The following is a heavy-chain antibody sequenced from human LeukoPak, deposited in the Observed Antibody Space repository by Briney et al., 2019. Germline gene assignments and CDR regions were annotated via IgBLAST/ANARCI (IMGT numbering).Heavy chain of an antibody. V-gene: IGHV3-23*01. Sequence: GGSLRLSCAASGFTFSSYDMSWVRQAPGKGLEWVSGISGSGSSTYYADSVKGRFTISRDNSKSPLYLQMNSLRAEDTAVYYCAKQYSSGWYFFDYWGQGTLVTVSS. CDR1: GFTFSSYD. J-gene: IGHJ4*02. CDR3: AKQYSSGWYFFDY. D-gene: IGHD6-19*01. CDR2: ISGSGSST.